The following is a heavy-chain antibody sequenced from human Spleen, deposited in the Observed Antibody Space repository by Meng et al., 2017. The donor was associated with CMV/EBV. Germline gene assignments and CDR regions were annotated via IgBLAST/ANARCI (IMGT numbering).Heavy chain of an antibody. D-gene: IGHD2-2*01. J-gene: IGHJ4*02. CDR3: AGKLGYCSSTSCYPDTPLFDY. Sequence: ASVKVSCKASGYTFTGYYIHWVRQAPGQGLEWMGWINPYSGGTNFAQKFQGRVTMTRDTSISTAYMDLGRLTSDDTAVYYCAGKLGYCSSTSCYPDTPLFDYWGQGALVTVSS. CDR1: GYTFTGYY. CDR2: INPYSGGT. V-gene: IGHV1-2*02.